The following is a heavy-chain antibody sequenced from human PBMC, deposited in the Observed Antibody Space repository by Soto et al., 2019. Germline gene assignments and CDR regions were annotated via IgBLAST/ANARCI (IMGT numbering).Heavy chain of an antibody. V-gene: IGHV4-34*01. D-gene: IGHD3-22*01. CDR2: INHSGST. CDR3: ARGGPTYYYDSSGYYYLGY. CDR1: GGPFIGYY. Sequence: SETLSLTRAVYGGPFIGYYCSFIRHPPVKWLEWIGEINHSGSTNYNPSLKSRVTISVDTSKNQFSLKLSSVTAADTAVYYCARGGPTYYYDSSGYYYLGYWGQGTLVTVSS. J-gene: IGHJ4*02.